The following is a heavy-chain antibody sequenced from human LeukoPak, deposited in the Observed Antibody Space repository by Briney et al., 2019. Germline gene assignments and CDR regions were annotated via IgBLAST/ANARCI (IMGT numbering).Heavy chain of an antibody. CDR1: GGTFSSYA. J-gene: IGHJ4*02. D-gene: IGHD3-10*01. CDR3: ARDAGFTMVRGVTLYY. Sequence: ASVKVSCKASGGTFSSYAISWVRQAPGQGLEWMGGIIPIFGTANYAQKFQGRATITADESTSTAYMELSSLRSEDTAVYYCARDAGFTMVRGVTLYYWGQGTLVTVSS. V-gene: IGHV1-69*13. CDR2: IIPIFGTA.